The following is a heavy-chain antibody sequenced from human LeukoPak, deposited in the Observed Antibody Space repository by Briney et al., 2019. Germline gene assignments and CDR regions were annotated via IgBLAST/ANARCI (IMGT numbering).Heavy chain of an antibody. J-gene: IGHJ4*02. D-gene: IGHD6-19*01. V-gene: IGHV3-15*01. CDR2: IKSKTDGGTA. CDR3: SRLNSVAGIDF. Sequence: GGSLRLSWASSEFTFSSAWLSWVRQAPGKGLEWVGHIKSKTDGGTADYAAPVKGRFTISRDDSRNTLYLQINSLRTEDTAVYYCSRLNSVAGIDFWGQGTLVTVSS. CDR1: EFTFSSAW.